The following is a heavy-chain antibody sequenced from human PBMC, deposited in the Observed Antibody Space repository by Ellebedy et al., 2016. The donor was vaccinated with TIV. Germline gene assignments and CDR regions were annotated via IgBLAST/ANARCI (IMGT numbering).Heavy chain of an antibody. J-gene: IGHJ4*02. CDR1: GFTVSSSY. CDR3: ARLLYHYGSGTYSHEYYFDY. Sequence: GESLKISCAASGFTVSSSYMSWVRQAPGKGLEWVSVIYSGGNTYYADSVRGRFTISRDNSKNTLYLQMNSLRVEDTAVYYCARLLYHYGSGTYSHEYYFDYWGQGTLVTVSS. CDR2: IYSGGNT. V-gene: IGHV3-66*04. D-gene: IGHD3-10*01.